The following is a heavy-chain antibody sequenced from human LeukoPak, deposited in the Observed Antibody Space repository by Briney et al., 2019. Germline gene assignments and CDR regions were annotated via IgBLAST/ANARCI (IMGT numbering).Heavy chain of an antibody. J-gene: IGHJ6*03. Sequence: VGSLRLSCAAPGVTFADYGMSWGGQAPGKGLGWVSGIILNGGSTGYADSVKGRFTTPRENANNSLYFQMKSLRPEDTPFDSFAIGGIAVGRHYYYYYMDVWGKGTTVTVSS. CDR1: GVTFADYG. CDR3: AIGGIAVGRHYYYYYMDV. V-gene: IGHV3-20*04. D-gene: IGHD6-19*01. CDR2: IILNGGST.